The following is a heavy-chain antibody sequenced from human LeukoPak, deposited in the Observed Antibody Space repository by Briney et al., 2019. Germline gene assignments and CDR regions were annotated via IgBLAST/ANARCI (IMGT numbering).Heavy chain of an antibody. CDR2: NSGSGTT. J-gene: IGHJ3*02. Sequence: GGSLTLSYAASGFTFSCYAMTWVRQAPGKGLEWLSVNSGSGTTYYAHEVKGRFTISRDNSKNTLYLEMSSLRAEDTAVYYCAKDGGASVRAFDIWGQGTMVTVSS. CDR3: AKDGGASVRAFDI. V-gene: IGHV3-23*01. CDR1: GFTFSCYA. D-gene: IGHD3-16*01.